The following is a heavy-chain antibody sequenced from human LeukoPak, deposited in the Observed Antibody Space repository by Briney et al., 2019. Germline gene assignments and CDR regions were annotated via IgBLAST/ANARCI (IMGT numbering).Heavy chain of an antibody. CDR1: GGSFSGCY. V-gene: IGHV4-34*01. J-gene: IGHJ6*02. Sequence: SETLSLTCAVYGGSFSGCYWSWIRQPPGKGLEWIGEINHSGSTNYNPSLKSRVTISVDTSKNQFSLKLSSVTAADTAVYYCARDRTGQYSSSWYRFYYGMDVWGQGTTVTVSS. D-gene: IGHD6-13*01. CDR3: ARDRTGQYSSSWYRFYYGMDV. CDR2: INHSGST.